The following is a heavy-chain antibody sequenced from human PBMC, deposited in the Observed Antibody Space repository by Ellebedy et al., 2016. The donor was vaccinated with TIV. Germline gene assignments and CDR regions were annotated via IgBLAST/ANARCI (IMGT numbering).Heavy chain of an antibody. J-gene: IGHJ4*02. CDR1: GGSISSYY. CDR3: AREARGYTGYDFDS. Sequence: MPSETLSLTCTLAGGSISSYYWTWLRQSPGKGLEWLGYVYFSGSTNYNPSLNNRITMSVYTSKNEFSLALTSVTNADTAVYYCAREARGYTGYDFDSWGQGIWVTVSS. D-gene: IGHD5-12*01. CDR2: VYFSGST. V-gene: IGHV4-59*01.